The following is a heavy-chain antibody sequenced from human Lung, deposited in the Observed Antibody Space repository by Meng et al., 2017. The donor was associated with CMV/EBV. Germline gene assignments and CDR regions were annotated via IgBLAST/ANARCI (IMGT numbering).Heavy chain of an antibody. D-gene: IGHD3-16*01. Sequence: SQXXSLTXTVSGGSISSSSYYWGWIRQPPGKGLEWIGSIYYNGNTYYNPSLKSRITISIDTSKNEFSLKVNSVTAADTAVYYCAREGGASWVDYWGQGTLVTVSS. CDR1: GGSISSSSYY. V-gene: IGHV4-39*07. CDR2: IYYNGNT. CDR3: AREGGASWVDY. J-gene: IGHJ4*02.